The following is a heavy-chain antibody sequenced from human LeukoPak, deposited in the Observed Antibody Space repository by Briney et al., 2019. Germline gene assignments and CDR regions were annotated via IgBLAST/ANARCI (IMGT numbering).Heavy chain of an antibody. CDR2: IKGDGSST. V-gene: IGHV3-74*01. D-gene: IGHD4-17*01. CDR3: ARASTTVPNLLDH. Sequence: GGSLTLSCAASGFTFSTNWMHWVRQAPGKGLVWVARIKGDGSSTIHADSVKGRFTISRDNSKATLYLQTRSLRAEDTAVYYCARASTTVPNLLDHWGRGTLVTVSS. J-gene: IGHJ4*02. CDR1: GFTFSTNW.